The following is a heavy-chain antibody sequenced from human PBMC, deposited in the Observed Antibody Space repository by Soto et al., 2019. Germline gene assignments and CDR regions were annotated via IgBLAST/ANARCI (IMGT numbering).Heavy chain of an antibody. J-gene: IGHJ4*02. CDR2: ISYDGSNK. D-gene: IGHD3-10*01. CDR3: ARDLGTGWFGEFDY. CDR1: GFTFSSYG. V-gene: IGHV3-30*19. Sequence: GGSLRLSCAASGFTFSSYGMHWVRQAPGKGLEWVAVISYDGSNKYYADSVKGRFTISRDNSKNTLYLQMNSLRAEDTAVYYCARDLGTGWFGEFDYWGQGTLVTVSS.